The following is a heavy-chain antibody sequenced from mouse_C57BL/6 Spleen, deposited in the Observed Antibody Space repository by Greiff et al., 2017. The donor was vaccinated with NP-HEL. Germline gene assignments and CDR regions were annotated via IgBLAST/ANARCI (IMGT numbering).Heavy chain of an antibody. CDR1: GYTFTDYE. Sequence: VQLQQSGAELVRPGASVTLSCKASGYTFTDYEMHWVKQTPVHGLEWIGAIDPETGGTAYNQKFKGKAILTADKSSSTAYMELRSLTSEDSAVYYCTSRSGYPYAMDYWGQGTSVTVSS. CDR2: IDPETGGT. D-gene: IGHD3-2*02. V-gene: IGHV1-15*01. J-gene: IGHJ4*01. CDR3: TSRSGYPYAMDY.